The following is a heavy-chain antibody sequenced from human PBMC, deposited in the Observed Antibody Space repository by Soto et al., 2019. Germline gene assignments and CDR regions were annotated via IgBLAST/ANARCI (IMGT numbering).Heavy chain of an antibody. J-gene: IGHJ5*02. CDR3: AREFGYYYDSSGSFDP. Sequence: LRLSCAASGFTFSSYAMHWVRQAPGKGLEWVAVISYDGSNKYYADSVKGRFTISRDNSKNTLYLQMNSLRAEDTAVYYCAREFGYYYDSSGSFDPWGQGTLVTVSS. V-gene: IGHV3-30-3*01. CDR1: GFTFSSYA. CDR2: ISYDGSNK. D-gene: IGHD3-22*01.